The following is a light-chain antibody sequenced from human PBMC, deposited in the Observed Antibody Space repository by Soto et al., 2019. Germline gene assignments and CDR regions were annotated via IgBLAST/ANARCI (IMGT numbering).Light chain of an antibody. CDR3: QQSYSTPWT. CDR2: AAS. CDR1: QSISSY. J-gene: IGKJ1*01. V-gene: IGKV1-39*01. Sequence: DIQMTQSPSSLSASVGDRVTITCRASQSISSYLNWYQQKPGKAPKLLIYAASSLQSGVPSRFSGSGSGTDCTRTISSLQPEDFATDYCQQSYSTPWTFGQGTKVDIK.